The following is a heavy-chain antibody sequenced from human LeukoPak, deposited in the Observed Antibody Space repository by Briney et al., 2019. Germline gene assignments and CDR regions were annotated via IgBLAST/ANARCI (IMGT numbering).Heavy chain of an antibody. CDR3: ASLYDFWSGPEYFQH. V-gene: IGHV3-23*01. J-gene: IGHJ1*01. CDR1: GFTFSSYA. D-gene: IGHD3-3*01. CDR2: ISGSGGST. Sequence: GGSLRLSCAASGFTFSSYAMSWVRQAPGKGLEWVSAISGSGGSTYYADSVKGRFTISRDNSKNTLYLQMNSLRAEDTAVYYCASLYDFWSGPEYFQHWGQGTLVTVSS.